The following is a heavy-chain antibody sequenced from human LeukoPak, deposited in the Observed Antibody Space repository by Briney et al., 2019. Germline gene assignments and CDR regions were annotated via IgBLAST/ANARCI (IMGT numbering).Heavy chain of an antibody. D-gene: IGHD1-14*01. V-gene: IGHV7-4-1*02. CDR3: ARAGDRIQSYWFFDL. Sequence: GASVKVSCKASGYTFISYAMNWVRRAPGQGLEWMGWINTYSGNPTYAQGLTRRLVFSSDTSVSTAYLEISGLKAEDTAVYYCARAGDRIQSYWFFDLWGRGTLVTVSS. CDR1: GYTFISYA. CDR2: INTYSGNP. J-gene: IGHJ2*01.